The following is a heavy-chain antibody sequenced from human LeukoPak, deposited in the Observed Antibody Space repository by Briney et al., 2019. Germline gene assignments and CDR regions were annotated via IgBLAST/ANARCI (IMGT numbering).Heavy chain of an antibody. CDR2: INQDGSEK. Sequence: GGSLRLSCEASGLTFNKYWMTWVRQAPEKGLEWVANINQDGSEKYYVDSVKGRFTISRDNAKNSLYLQMNSLRAEDTAVYYCARAIGGGDYYDSREFDYWGQGTLVTVSS. D-gene: IGHD3-22*01. CDR3: ARAIGGGDYYDSREFDY. V-gene: IGHV3-7*01. CDR1: GLTFNKYW. J-gene: IGHJ4*02.